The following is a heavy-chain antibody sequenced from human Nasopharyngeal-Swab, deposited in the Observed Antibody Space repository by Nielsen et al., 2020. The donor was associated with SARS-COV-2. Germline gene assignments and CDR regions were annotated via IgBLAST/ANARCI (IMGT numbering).Heavy chain of an antibody. D-gene: IGHD2/OR15-2a*01. CDR3: AKDQFCTSTTCYGGNYFFYYGMDV. V-gene: IGHV3-9*01. CDR1: GFSYDEYD. J-gene: IGHJ6*02. CDR2: NSWNGGNT. Sequence: GGSLRLSCVASGFSYDEYDMHWVRQVPGKGLEWVSGNSWNGGNTDYADSVKGRFTISRDNAKNSLYLQMNSLKAEDTALYYCAKDQFCTSTTCYGGNYFFYYGMDVWGQGTTVTVSS.